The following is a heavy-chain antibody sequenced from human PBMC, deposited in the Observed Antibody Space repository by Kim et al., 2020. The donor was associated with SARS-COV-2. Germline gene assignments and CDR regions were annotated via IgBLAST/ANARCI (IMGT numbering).Heavy chain of an antibody. J-gene: IGHJ1*01. CDR3: VKDHSSSGYYYTQYFQH. Sequence: GGSLRLSCSASGFTFSSYAMHWVRQAPGKGLEYVSAISSNGGSTYYADSVKGRFTISRDNSKNTLYLQMSSLRAEDTAVYYCVKDHSSSGYYYTQYFQHWGQGTLVTVSS. CDR1: GFTFSSYA. CDR2: ISSNGGST. D-gene: IGHD3-22*01. V-gene: IGHV3-64D*06.